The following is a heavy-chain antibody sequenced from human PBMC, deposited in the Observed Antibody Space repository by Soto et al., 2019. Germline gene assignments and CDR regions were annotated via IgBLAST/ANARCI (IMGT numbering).Heavy chain of an antibody. J-gene: IGHJ4*02. V-gene: IGHV4-31*03. CDR3: ARLRRGQDYYDSSGYQYYFDY. D-gene: IGHD3-22*01. CDR2: IYYSGST. Sequence: QVQLQGSGPGLVKPSQTLSLTCTVSGGSISSGGYYWSWIRQHPGKGLEWIGYIYYSGSTYYNPSLKSRVTISVDTSKNQFSLKLSSVTAADTAVYYCARLRRGQDYYDSSGYQYYFDYWGQGTLVTVSS. CDR1: GGSISSGGYY.